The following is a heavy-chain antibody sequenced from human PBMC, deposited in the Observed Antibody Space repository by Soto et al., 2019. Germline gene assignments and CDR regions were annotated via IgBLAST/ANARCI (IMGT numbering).Heavy chain of an antibody. CDR1: GFAFNSYS. V-gene: IGHV3-21*01. Sequence: VQLVESGGGLVKPGGSLRLSCAASGFAFNSYSMNWVRQAPGKGLEWVSSISSGSTYIYYADSMKGRFTISRDNAQNSLYLQMNSLRAEDTAVYYCASHRGRSFWYFDLWGHGTLVTVSS. D-gene: IGHD3-16*01. CDR2: ISSGSTYI. J-gene: IGHJ2*01. CDR3: ASHRGRSFWYFDL.